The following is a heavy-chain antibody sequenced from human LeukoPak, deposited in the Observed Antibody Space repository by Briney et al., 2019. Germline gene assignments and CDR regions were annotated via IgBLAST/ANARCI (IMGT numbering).Heavy chain of an antibody. D-gene: IGHD1-14*01. CDR2: IYSGGST. CDR1: GFTVSSNY. CDR3: ARVRLDRSERNLDAFEN. J-gene: IGHJ3*02. Sequence: GGSLRLSCAASGFTVSSNYMSWVRQAPGKGLEWFSSIYSGGSTYYADSVKGRFTISRDISKNMVYLQMNSLRADDTAVYFCARVRLDRSERNLDAFENWGQGTMVTVSS. V-gene: IGHV3-53*01.